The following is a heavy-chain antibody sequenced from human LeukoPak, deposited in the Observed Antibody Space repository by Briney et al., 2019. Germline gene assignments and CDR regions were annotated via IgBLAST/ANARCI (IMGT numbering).Heavy chain of an antibody. CDR2: IYYSGST. D-gene: IGHD4-17*01. Sequence: SETLSLTRTVSGGSISSYYWSWIRQPPGKGLEWIGYIYYSGSTNYNPSLKSRVTISVDTSKNQFSLKLSSVTAADTAVYYCAREDGDYYFDYWGQGTLVTVSS. V-gene: IGHV4-59*01. J-gene: IGHJ4*02. CDR3: AREDGDYYFDY. CDR1: GGSISSYY.